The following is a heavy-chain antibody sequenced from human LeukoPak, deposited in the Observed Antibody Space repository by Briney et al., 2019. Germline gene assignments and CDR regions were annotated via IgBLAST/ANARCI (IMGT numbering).Heavy chain of an antibody. CDR1: GFTFSSYA. J-gene: IGHJ4*02. CDR3: AKDVLLWFGELSY. CDR2: ISGSGGST. Sequence: SGGSLRLSCAASGFTFSSYAMSWVRQAPGKGQEWVSAISGSGGSTYYADSVKGRFTISRDNSKNTLYLQMNSLRAEDTAVYYCAKDVLLWFGELSYWGQGTLVTVSS. D-gene: IGHD3-10*01. V-gene: IGHV3-23*01.